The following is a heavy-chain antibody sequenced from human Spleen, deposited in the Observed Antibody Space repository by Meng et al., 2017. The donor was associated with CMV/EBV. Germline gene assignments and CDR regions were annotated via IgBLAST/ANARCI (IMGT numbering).Heavy chain of an antibody. J-gene: IGHJ4*02. CDR2: IRGRGGST. V-gene: IGHV3-23*01. Sequence: AMSWVRKAPGKGLEWVSAIRGRGGSTYYADSVKGRFTISRDNYKNTLYLQMNSLRAEDTAVYYCAKDGEYYYDSSGYYYTPAPPDYWGQGTLVTVSS. D-gene: IGHD3-22*01. CDR1: A. CDR3: AKDGEYYYDSSGYYYTPAPPDY.